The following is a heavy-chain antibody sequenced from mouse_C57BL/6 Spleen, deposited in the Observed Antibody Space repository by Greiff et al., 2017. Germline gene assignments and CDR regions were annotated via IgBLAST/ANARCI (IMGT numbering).Heavy chain of an antibody. D-gene: IGHD4-1*01. Sequence: QVQLQQPGAELVMPGASVKLSCKASGYTFTSYWMHWVKQRPGQGLEWIGEIDPSDSYTNYNQKFKGKSTLTVDKSSSTAYMQLSSLTSEDSAVYYCARRDTGRLDYWGQGTTLTVSS. CDR3: ARRDTGRLDY. CDR2: IDPSDSYT. J-gene: IGHJ2*01. CDR1: GYTFTSYW. V-gene: IGHV1-69*01.